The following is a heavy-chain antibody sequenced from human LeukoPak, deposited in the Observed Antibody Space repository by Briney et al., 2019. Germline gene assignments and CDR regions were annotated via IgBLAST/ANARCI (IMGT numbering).Heavy chain of an antibody. Sequence: GGSLRLSCATSGFNFRRYWMSWVRQAPAMGLEWVATINPDESEKHYLDSVKGRFTTSTDNSLFLQMNSLTVADTAVYYCAQYASGYFRFFAHWGEGTLVTVSP. CDR1: GFNFRRYW. D-gene: IGHD5-12*01. J-gene: IGHJ1*01. CDR3: AQYASGYFRFFAH. V-gene: IGHV3-7*01. CDR2: INPDESEK.